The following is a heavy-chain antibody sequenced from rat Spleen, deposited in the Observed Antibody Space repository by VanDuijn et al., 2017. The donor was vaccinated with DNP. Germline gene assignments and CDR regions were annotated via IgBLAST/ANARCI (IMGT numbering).Heavy chain of an antibody. CDR1: GFIISDYY. Sequence: EVQLVEAGGGLVQPGRSLKLSCAASGFIISDYYMAWIRQVPGKGLEWVASITNSGGNTYYPDSVKVRFTISRDNAKNTLYLQMNSLRSEDTATYYCTRGAAAISTNWFAYWGQGTLVTVSS. CDR2: ITNSGGNT. J-gene: IGHJ3*01. D-gene: IGHD1-2*01. V-gene: IGHV5-25*01. CDR3: TRGAAAISTNWFAY.